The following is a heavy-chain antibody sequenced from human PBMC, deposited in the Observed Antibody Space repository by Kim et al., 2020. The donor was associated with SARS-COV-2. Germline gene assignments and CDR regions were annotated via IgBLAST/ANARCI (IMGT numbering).Heavy chain of an antibody. Sequence: GGSLRLSCTASGFPFSRYAMHWVRQAPGKGLEWVAVIWSDGSKEYYRDSVKGRFTISRDNSKNTLYLQVHSLRVDDTAIYYCARGVYGALGPAEY. CDR1: GFPFSRYA. CDR3: ARGVYGALGPAEY. J-gene: IGHJ1*01. CDR2: IWSDGSKE. V-gene: IGHV3-33*01. D-gene: IGHD4-17*01.